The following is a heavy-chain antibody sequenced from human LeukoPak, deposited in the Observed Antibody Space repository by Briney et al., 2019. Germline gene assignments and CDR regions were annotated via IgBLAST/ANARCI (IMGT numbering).Heavy chain of an antibody. CDR1: GGSISSSSYY. D-gene: IGHD5-24*01. V-gene: IGHV4-39*07. CDR3: ARNVEMATIGDAFDI. CDR2: IYYSGST. J-gene: IGHJ3*02. Sequence: ASETLSLTCTVSGGSISSSSYYWGWIRQPPGKGLEWIGSIYYSGSTYYNPSLKSRVTISVDTSKNQFSLKLSSVTAADTAVYYCARNVEMATIGDAFDIWGQGTMVTVSS.